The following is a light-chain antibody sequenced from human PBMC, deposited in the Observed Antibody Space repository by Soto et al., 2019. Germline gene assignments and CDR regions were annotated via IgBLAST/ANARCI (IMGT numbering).Light chain of an antibody. CDR2: HAS. CDR1: QTISSW. J-gene: IGKJ2*01. V-gene: IGKV1-5*01. Sequence: DIQMTQSPSTLSGSVGDRVTITCRASQTISSWLAWYQQKPGTAPKVLIYHASNLQSGVPSRFSGSGSGTEFTLTISSLQPDDFATYYCQQANSFPFIFAQGTKVDIK. CDR3: QQANSFPFI.